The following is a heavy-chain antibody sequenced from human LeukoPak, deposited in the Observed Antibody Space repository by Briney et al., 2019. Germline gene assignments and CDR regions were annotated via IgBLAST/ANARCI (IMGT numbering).Heavy chain of an antibody. D-gene: IGHD2-15*01. V-gene: IGHV4-34*01. CDR1: GGSFDGYY. CDR2: ITYDGRT. Sequence: ASETLSLTCAVFGGSFDGYYWSWIRQSPGKGLEWIGEITYDGRTKYNPSLRSRVSISVDTSKIQFSLNLTSVTAADTAMYYCARRLLGYCSGGSCYSGYFQHWGQGTLVTVSS. CDR3: ARRLLGYCSGGSCYSGYFQH. J-gene: IGHJ1*01.